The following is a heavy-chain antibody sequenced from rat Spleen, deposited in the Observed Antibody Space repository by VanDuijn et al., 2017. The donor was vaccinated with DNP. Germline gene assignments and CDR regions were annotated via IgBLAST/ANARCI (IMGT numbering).Heavy chain of an antibody. CDR1: GFTFSNYD. V-gene: IGHV5-25*01. J-gene: IGHJ4*01. CDR3: AKPDA. CDR2: ISTSGGST. Sequence: EVQLVESGGDLVQPGRSLKLSCAVSGFTFSNYDMAWVRQAPTKGLEWVASISTSGGSTYYRDSVKGRFTVSRDDAKSTLYLQMDSLRSEDTATYYCAKPDAWGQGTSVTVSS.